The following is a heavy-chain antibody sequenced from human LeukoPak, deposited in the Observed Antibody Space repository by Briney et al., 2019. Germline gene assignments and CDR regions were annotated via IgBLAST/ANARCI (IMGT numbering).Heavy chain of an antibody. D-gene: IGHD2-2*01. V-gene: IGHV4-34*01. Sequence: SETLSLTCAVYGGSFSAYYWSWIRQPPGKGLEWMGEINHSGTTNYNPSLKSRVTISVDTSENQFTLQLSSVTAADTAVYYCARGPMAGEVPAARGDHWFDPWGQGTLVTVSS. CDR2: INHSGTT. CDR1: GGSFSAYY. CDR3: ARGPMAGEVPAARGDHWFDP. J-gene: IGHJ5*02.